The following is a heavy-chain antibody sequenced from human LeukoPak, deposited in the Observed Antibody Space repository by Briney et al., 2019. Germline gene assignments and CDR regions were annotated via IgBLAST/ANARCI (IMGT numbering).Heavy chain of an antibody. CDR3: ASGFYCSSTSCPFY. CDR2: INTNTGNP. D-gene: IGHD2-2*01. Sequence: ASVKVSCKASGYTFTSYAMNWVRQAPGQGLEWMGWINTNTGNPTYAQGFPGRFVFSLDTSVSKAYLQISSLKAEDTAAYYCASGFYCSSTSCPFYWGQGTLVTVSS. CDR1: GYTFTSYA. J-gene: IGHJ4*02. V-gene: IGHV7-4-1*02.